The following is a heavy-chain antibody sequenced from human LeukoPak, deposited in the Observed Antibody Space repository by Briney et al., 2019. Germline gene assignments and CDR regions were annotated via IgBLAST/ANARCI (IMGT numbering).Heavy chain of an antibody. J-gene: IGHJ3*02. D-gene: IGHD6-6*01. V-gene: IGHV1-69*13. CDR1: RGTFSSYA. CDR3: ARGSVGSIAAPSDAFDI. Sequence: SVKVSCKASRGTFSSYAISWVRQAPGQGLEWLGGIIPIFGTANYAQKFQGRVTITADESTSTAYMELSSLRSEDTAVYYCARGSVGSIAAPSDAFDIWGQGTMVTVSS. CDR2: IIPIFGTA.